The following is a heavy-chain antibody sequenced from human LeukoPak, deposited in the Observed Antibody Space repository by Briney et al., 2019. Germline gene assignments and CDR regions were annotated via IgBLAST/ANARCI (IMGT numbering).Heavy chain of an antibody. V-gene: IGHV4-59*01. Sequence: SETLSLTCTVSGGSISSYYWSWIRQPPGKGLEWIGFIYYRGSTNYNPSLKSRVTISVDTSKNQFPLKLSSVTAADTAVYYCARGVRRDYYYMDVWGKGTTVTVSS. J-gene: IGHJ6*03. CDR1: GGSISSYY. CDR2: IYYRGST. CDR3: ARGVRRDYYYMDV.